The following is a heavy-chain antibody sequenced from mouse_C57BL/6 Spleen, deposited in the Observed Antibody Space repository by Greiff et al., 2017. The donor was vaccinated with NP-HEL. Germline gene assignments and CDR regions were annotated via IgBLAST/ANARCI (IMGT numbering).Heavy chain of an antibody. J-gene: IGHJ4*01. CDR3: TGEAIYYDYDGAMDY. CDR1: GYTFTDYE. CDR2: IDPETGGT. V-gene: IGHV1-15*01. Sequence: VQLQQSGAELVRPGASVTLSCKASGYTFTDYEMHWVKQTPVHGLEWIGAIDPETGGTAYNQKFKGKAILTADKSSSTAYMELRSLTSEDSAVYYCTGEAIYYDYDGAMDYWGQGTSVTVSS. D-gene: IGHD2-4*01.